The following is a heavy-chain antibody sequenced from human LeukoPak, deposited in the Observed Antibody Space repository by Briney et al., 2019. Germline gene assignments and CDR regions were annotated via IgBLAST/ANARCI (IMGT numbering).Heavy chain of an antibody. J-gene: IGHJ3*02. CDR1: TFTFNNCW. CDR3: ARDPYDRGGYGAFDM. D-gene: IGHD3-22*01. Sequence: GGSLRLSCAASTFTFNNCWMTWVRQAPGKGLEWVANIKGDGTDKEYVDSVKGRFTISTDNAKKSLFLQMDSLRDEDTAVYYCARDPYDRGGYGAFDMWGQGTMVTVSS. CDR2: IKGDGTDK. V-gene: IGHV3-7*01.